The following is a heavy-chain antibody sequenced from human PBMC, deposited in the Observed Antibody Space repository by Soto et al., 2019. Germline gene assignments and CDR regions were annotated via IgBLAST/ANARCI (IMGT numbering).Heavy chain of an antibody. CDR3: ARLKSYELLWFGPDY. J-gene: IGHJ4*02. V-gene: IGHV1-18*04. D-gene: IGHD3-10*01. Sequence: GASVKVSCKASGYTFTSYGISWVRQAPGQGLEWMGWISAYNGNTNYAQKLQGRVTMTTDTSTSTAYMELRSLRSDDTAVYYCARLKSYELLWFGPDYWGQGTLVTVS. CDR1: GYTFTSYG. CDR2: ISAYNGNT.